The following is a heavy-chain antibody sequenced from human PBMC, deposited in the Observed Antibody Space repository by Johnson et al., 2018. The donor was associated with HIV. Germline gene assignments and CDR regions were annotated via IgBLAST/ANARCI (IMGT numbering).Heavy chain of an antibody. Sequence: QVQLMESGGGVVQPGGSLRLSCAASGFTFSNFGMHWVRQAPGKGLEWVAFIQYDGSDECYADSVKGRFTISRDNSKNTLYLQMNSLRAAATAVYYFARDWDAYGAFDIWGQGTMVTVSS. D-gene: IGHD1-26*01. V-gene: IGHV3-30*02. CDR1: GFTFSNFG. CDR2: IQYDGSDE. CDR3: ARDWDAYGAFDI. J-gene: IGHJ3*02.